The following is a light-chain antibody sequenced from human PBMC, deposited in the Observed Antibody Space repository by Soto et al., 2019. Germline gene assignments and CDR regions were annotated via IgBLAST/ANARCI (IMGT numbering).Light chain of an antibody. J-gene: IGLJ2*01. CDR3: SSYGGNYNVV. Sequence: QSALTQPRSVSGSLGQSVTISCTGSSSDVGGFNRVSWYQQPPRTAPKLMIYEVNNRPSGVPDRFSGSKSGNMASLTISGLQGEDEATYYCSSYGGNYNVVFGGGTKVTVL. V-gene: IGLV2-11*01. CDR2: EVN. CDR1: SSDVGGFNR.